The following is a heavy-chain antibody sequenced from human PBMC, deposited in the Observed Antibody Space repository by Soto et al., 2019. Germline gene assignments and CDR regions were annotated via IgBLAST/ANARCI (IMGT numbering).Heavy chain of an antibody. Sequence: GGSLRLSCAASGFTFSGSAMHWVRQASGKGLEWVGRIRSKANSYATAYAASVKGRFTISRDDSKNTAYLQMNSLKTEDTAVYYCTSHDDWLLPYYYYYGMDVWGQGTTVTVSS. CDR1: GFTFSGSA. CDR3: TSHDDWLLPYYYYYGMDV. CDR2: IRSKANSYAT. J-gene: IGHJ6*02. D-gene: IGHD3-9*01. V-gene: IGHV3-73*01.